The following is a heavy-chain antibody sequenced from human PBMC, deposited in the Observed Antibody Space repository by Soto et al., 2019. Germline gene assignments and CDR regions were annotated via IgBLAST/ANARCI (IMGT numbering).Heavy chain of an antibody. J-gene: IGHJ6*04. D-gene: IGHD3-10*01. Sequence: GGSLRLSCAASGFTFSSYSMNWVRQAPGKGLEWVSSISSSSSYIYYADSVKGRFTISRDNAKNSLYLQMNSLRAEDTAVYYCTTGPTVRGVTYYYYYGMDVWGKGTTVTVS. CDR3: TTGPTVRGVTYYYYYGMDV. CDR2: ISSSSSYI. CDR1: GFTFSSYS. V-gene: IGHV3-21*03.